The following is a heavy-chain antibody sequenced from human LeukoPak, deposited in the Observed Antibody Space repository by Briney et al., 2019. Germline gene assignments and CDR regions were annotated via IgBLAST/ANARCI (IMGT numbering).Heavy chain of an antibody. CDR1: GGTFSSYA. J-gene: IGHJ6*02. Sequence: ASVKASCKASGGTFSSYAISWVRQAPGQGLEWMGRIIPILGIANYAQKFQGRVTITADKSTSTAYMELSSLRSEDTAVYYCARDFGDPSNGMDVWGQGTTVTVSS. CDR2: IIPILGIA. D-gene: IGHD3-10*01. CDR3: ARDFGDPSNGMDV. V-gene: IGHV1-69*04.